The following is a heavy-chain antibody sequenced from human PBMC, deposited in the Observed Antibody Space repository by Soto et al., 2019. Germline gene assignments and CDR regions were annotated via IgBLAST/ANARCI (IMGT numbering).Heavy chain of an antibody. D-gene: IGHD5-12*01. Sequence: QVQLVESGGGVVQPGRSLRLSCAAYGYTFSDYGIHWVRQAPGKGLEWVAVISYEGSKTYYADSVKGRFTISRDNSKNTLYLQMASLRPEDTAVYYCAKDHWAAYSGYAIRNDLDVWGQGTTVTFCS. CDR2: ISYEGSKT. CDR1: GYTFSDYG. J-gene: IGHJ6*02. V-gene: IGHV3-30*18. CDR3: AKDHWAAYSGYAIRNDLDV.